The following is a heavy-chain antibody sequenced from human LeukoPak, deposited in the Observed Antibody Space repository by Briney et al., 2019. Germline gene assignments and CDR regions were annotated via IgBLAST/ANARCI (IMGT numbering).Heavy chain of an antibody. CDR2: MHYSGST. CDR1: GGSITKNGYY. V-gene: IGHV4-39*07. J-gene: IGHJ4*02. Sequence: SETLSLTCSVSGGSITKNGYYWGWIRQSPETGLEWIGSMHYSGSTYYNPSLNSRVTISVDTSKNQFSLKLTSVTAADTAVYYCASETSSGWSHWGQGTLVTVSS. CDR3: ASETSSGWSH. D-gene: IGHD6-19*01.